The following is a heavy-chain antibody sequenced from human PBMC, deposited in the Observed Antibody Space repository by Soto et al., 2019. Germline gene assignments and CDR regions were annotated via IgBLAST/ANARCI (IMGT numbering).Heavy chain of an antibody. V-gene: IGHV3-21*01. D-gene: IGHD3-3*01. Sequence: PGGSLRLSCAASGFTFSSYSMNWVRQAPGKGLEWVSSISSSSSYIYYADSVKGRFTISRDNAKNSLYLQMNSLRAEDTAVYYCARDHAVEFFGVVMDVWGQGTTVTVSS. CDR1: GFTFSSYS. J-gene: IGHJ6*02. CDR3: ARDHAVEFFGVVMDV. CDR2: ISSSSSYI.